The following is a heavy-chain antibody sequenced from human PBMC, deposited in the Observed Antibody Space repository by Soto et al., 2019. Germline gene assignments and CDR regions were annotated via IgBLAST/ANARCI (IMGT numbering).Heavy chain of an antibody. CDR2: IYYSGST. CDR3: ARCRSSSAHYYYYYMDV. Sequence: SETLSLTCTVSGGSLSSYYWSWIRQPPGKGLEWIGYIYYSGSTNYNPSLKSRVTISVDTSKNQFSLKLSSVTAADTAVYYCARCRSSSAHYYYYYMDVWGKGTTVTVSS. V-gene: IGHV4-59*01. D-gene: IGHD6-6*01. J-gene: IGHJ6*03. CDR1: GGSLSSYY.